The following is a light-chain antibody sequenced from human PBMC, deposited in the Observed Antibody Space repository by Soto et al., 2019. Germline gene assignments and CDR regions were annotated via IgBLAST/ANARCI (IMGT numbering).Light chain of an antibody. CDR2: EVS. J-gene: IGLJ2*01. Sequence: QSVLTQPPSASGSPGQSVTISCTGTSSDVGGYNYVSWYQQHPGKAPKLMIYEVSKRPSGVPDCFSGSKSANTASLTVSGLQAEDEADYYCSSYAGSNNLVVFGGGTKLTVL. CDR1: SSDVGGYNY. CDR3: SSYAGSNNLVV. V-gene: IGLV2-8*01.